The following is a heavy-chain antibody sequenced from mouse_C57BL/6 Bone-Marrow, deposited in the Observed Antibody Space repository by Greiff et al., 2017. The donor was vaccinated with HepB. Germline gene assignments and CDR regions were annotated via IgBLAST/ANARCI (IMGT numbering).Heavy chain of an antibody. CDR1: GYTFTGYW. Sequence: VKLQESGAELMKPGASVKLSCKATGYTFTGYWIEWVKQRPGHGLEWIGEICPGSGSTNYNEKFKGKATFTADTSSNTAYMQHSSLTTEDSAIYYCARDYYYGSSGDWFAYWGQGTLVTVSA. D-gene: IGHD1-1*01. J-gene: IGHJ3*01. CDR2: ICPGSGST. V-gene: IGHV1-9*01. CDR3: ARDYYYGSSGDWFAY.